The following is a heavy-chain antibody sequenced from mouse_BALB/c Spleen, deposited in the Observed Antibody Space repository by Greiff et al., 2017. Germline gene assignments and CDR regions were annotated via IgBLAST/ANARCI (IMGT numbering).Heavy chain of an antibody. CDR3: ARGDCYSGSSYWYFDV. CDR2: ISSGSSSI. V-gene: IGHV5-17*02. CDR1: GFTFSSFG. Sequence: DVKLVESGGGLVQPGGSRKLSCAASGFTFSSFGMHWVRQAPEKGLEWVAYISSGSSSIYYADTVKGRFTISRDNPKNTLFLQMTSLRSEDTAMYYCARGDCYSGSSYWYFDVWGAGTTVTVSS. D-gene: IGHD1-3*01. J-gene: IGHJ1*01.